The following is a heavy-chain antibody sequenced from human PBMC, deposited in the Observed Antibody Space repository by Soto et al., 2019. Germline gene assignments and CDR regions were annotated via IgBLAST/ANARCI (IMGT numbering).Heavy chain of an antibody. J-gene: IGHJ6*02. CDR2: INHSGST. Sequence: SETLSLTCAVYGGSFSCYYWSWIRQPPGKGLEWIGEINHSGSTNYNPSLKSRVTISVDTSKNQFSLNLSSVTAADTAVYYCARNGXYYDFWSGYYFGGGMDVWGQGTTVTVSS. V-gene: IGHV4-34*01. CDR3: ARNGXYYDFWSGYYFGGGMDV. CDR1: GGSFSCYY. D-gene: IGHD3-3*01.